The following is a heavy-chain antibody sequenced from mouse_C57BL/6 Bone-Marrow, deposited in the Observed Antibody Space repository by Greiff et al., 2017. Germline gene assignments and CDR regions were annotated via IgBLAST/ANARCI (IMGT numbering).Heavy chain of an antibody. CDR1: GYTFTDYA. CDR2: ISTYYGDA. CDR3: ARREIYYGYDGDSFVS. D-gene: IGHD2-2*01. Sequence: QVQLKQSGPELVRPGVSVKISCKGSGYTFTDYAMHWVKQSHAKSLEWIGVISTYYGDASYNQKFKDKATMTVDKSSSTAYMELARWTSEDSAVYYCARREIYYGYDGDSFVSWGQGTTLTVSS. J-gene: IGHJ2*01. V-gene: IGHV1-67*01.